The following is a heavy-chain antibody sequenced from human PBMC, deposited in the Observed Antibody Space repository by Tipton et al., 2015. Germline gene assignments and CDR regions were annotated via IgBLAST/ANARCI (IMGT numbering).Heavy chain of an antibody. Sequence: SLRLSCAASGLAFDDNGMSWVRQVPGKGLEWVAGITWNAGRTDYADSVKGRFTISRDNGKNLLYLQMNSLRPEDTALYYCAAANDYGDSLFEYWGQGTLVTVSS. D-gene: IGHD4-17*01. CDR2: ITWNAGRT. J-gene: IGHJ4*02. V-gene: IGHV3-20*04. CDR1: GLAFDDNG. CDR3: AAANDYGDSLFEY.